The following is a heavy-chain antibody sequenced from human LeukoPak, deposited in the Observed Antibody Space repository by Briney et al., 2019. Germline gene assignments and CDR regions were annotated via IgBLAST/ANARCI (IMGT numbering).Heavy chain of an antibody. V-gene: IGHV4-59*01. Sequence: SETLSFTCTVAGGSITSFYLSWIRQPPGKGLEWIGYIYHSGSTNYNPSLKSRVTISLDTSKDQFSLELNSVTAADTAVYYCAMGELEDYNFYMDVWGKGTTVSVSS. CDR1: GGSITSFY. J-gene: IGHJ6*03. CDR3: AMGELEDYNFYMDV. CDR2: IYHSGST. D-gene: IGHD1-7*01.